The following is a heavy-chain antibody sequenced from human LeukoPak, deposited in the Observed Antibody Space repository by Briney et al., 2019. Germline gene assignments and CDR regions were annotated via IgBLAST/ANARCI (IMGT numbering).Heavy chain of an antibody. V-gene: IGHV4-59*01. CDR3: ARVFSDSSSWYVVY. CDR2: IYYSGST. D-gene: IGHD6-13*01. Sequence: PSETLSLTCTVSGGSISSYYWSWIRQPPGKGLEWIGYIYYSGSTNYNPSLKSRVTISVDTSKNQFSLKLSSVTAADTAVYYSARVFSDSSSWYVVYWGQATLVTVSS. CDR1: GGSISSYY. J-gene: IGHJ4*02.